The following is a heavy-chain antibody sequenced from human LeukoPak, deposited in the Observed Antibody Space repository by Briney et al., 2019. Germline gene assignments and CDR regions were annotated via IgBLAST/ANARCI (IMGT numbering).Heavy chain of an antibody. CDR3: ARGQLLWFGESNAFDI. J-gene: IGHJ3*02. V-gene: IGHV4-61*01. CDR2: IYYSGST. Sequence: SETLSLTCTVSGGSISSSSYYWSWIRQPPGKGLEWIGYIYYSGSTNYNPSLKSRVTISVDTSKNQFSLKLSSVTAADTAVYYCARGQLLWFGESNAFDIWGQGTMVTVSS. CDR1: GGSISSSSYY. D-gene: IGHD3-10*01.